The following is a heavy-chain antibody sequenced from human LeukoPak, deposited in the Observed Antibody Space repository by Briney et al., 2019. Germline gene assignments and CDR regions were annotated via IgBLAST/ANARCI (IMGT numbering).Heavy chain of an antibody. D-gene: IGHD2-2*01. Sequence: ASVKVSCKASGYNFTGYYMHWVRQAPGQGLEWMGWINPKSGGPNYAQKFQGRVTMTRDTSINTAYMDLSRLRSDDTAVYYCASQGAVVPAAMPYWGQGTTVTVSS. CDR2: INPKSGGP. CDR3: ASQGAVVPAAMPY. J-gene: IGHJ6*02. V-gene: IGHV1-2*02. CDR1: GYNFTGYY.